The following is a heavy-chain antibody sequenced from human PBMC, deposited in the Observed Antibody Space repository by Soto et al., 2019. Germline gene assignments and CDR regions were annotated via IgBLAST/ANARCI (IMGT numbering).Heavy chain of an antibody. CDR2: IIPIFGTA. Sequence: SVKVSCKASGGTFSSYAISWVRQAPGQGLEWMGGIIPIFGTANYAQKFQGRVTITADESTSTAYMELSSLRSEDTAVYYCARHSSGRGWFDPWGQGTLVTVSS. V-gene: IGHV1-69*13. D-gene: IGHD6-19*01. J-gene: IGHJ5*02. CDR1: GGTFSSYA. CDR3: ARHSSGRGWFDP.